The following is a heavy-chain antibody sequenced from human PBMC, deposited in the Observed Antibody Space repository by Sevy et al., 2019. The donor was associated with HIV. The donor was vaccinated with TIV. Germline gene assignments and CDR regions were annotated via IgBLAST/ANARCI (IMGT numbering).Heavy chain of an antibody. CDR3: AREPGIAAAGAAFDI. CDR2: IYSGGST. CDR1: GFTVSSNY. D-gene: IGHD6-13*01. J-gene: IGHJ3*02. Sequence: GGSLRLSCAASGFTVSSNYMSWVRQAPGKGLEWVSVIYSGGSTYYADSVKGRFTMSRDNSKNTLYLQMNSLRAEDTAVYYCAREPGIAAAGAAFDIWGQGTMVTVSS. V-gene: IGHV3-53*01.